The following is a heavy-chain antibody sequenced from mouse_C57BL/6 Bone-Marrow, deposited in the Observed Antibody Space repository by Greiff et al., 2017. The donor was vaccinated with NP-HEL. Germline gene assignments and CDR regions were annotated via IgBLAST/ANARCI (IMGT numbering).Heavy chain of an antibody. CDR2: IFPGSGST. D-gene: IGHD1-1*01. V-gene: IGHV1-75*01. CDR1: GYTFTDYY. J-gene: IGHJ1*03. CDR3: ARSYDGPTYWYYYV. Sequence: QVQLKQSGPELVKPGASVKISCKASGYTFTDYYINWVKQRPGQGLEWIGWIFPGSGSTYYNEKFKGKATITVDKSASTAYMLLSSLTSEDSAVYFCARSYDGPTYWYYYVWGTGNTVTVSS.